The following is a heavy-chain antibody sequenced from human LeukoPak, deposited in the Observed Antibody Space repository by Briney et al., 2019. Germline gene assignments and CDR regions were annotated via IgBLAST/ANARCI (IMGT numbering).Heavy chain of an antibody. V-gene: IGHV6-1*01. D-gene: IGHD6-13*01. CDR1: GDSVSITTTA. Sequence: SQTLSLTCALSGDSVSITTTAWDWIRQSPSRGLEWLGRTYYTSKCITDYAVSVKGRITVNPNTSNNQFSLQRNSVTPEDTAVYYCARGYWAYGMDVWGPGTTVTVSS. CDR3: ARGYWAYGMDV. CDR2: TYYTSKCIT. J-gene: IGHJ6*02.